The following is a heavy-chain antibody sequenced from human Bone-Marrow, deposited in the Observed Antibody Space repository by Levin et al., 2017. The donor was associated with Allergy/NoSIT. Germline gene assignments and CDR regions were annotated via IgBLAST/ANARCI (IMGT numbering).Heavy chain of an antibody. J-gene: IGHJ4*02. D-gene: IGHD3-10*01. CDR3: AKELNPYYAGSGSYFSD. Sequence: GESLKISCVASGFSFDDYAMSWFRQAPGRGPEWVSSISGSGGHTFYADFAKGRFTISRANSKNTLYLKLNSLRAEDTGLYYCAKELNPYYAGSGSYFSDWGQGTLVSVSS. V-gene: IGHV3-23*01. CDR2: ISGSGGHT. CDR1: GFSFDDYA.